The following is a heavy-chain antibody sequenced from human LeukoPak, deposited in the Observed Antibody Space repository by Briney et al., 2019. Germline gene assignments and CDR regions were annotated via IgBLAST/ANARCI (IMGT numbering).Heavy chain of an antibody. Sequence: GSSVKVSCKASVYTFTGYYIHWVRQAPGQGLEWMGRINPNSGGTNYAQKFQGRVTMTRDTSISTAYMELSRLRSDDTAVYYCARDGSGHYYYIDYWGQGTLVTVSS. CDR1: VYTFTGYY. D-gene: IGHD3-10*01. V-gene: IGHV1-2*06. J-gene: IGHJ4*02. CDR3: ARDGSGHYYYIDY. CDR2: INPNSGGT.